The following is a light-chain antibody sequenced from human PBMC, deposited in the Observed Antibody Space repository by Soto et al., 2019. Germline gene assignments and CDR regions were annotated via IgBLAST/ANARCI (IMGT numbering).Light chain of an antibody. CDR3: QQYYSYPYT. CDR2: GAS. V-gene: IGKV1-8*01. J-gene: IGKJ2*01. Sequence: AIRMTQSPSSFSASTGDRVTITCRASQGISSYLAWYQQKPGKAPKLLIYGASTLQSGVPSRFSGSGYGTDFTLTISCLQSEDFATYYCQQYYSYPYTFGQGTKLEIK. CDR1: QGISSY.